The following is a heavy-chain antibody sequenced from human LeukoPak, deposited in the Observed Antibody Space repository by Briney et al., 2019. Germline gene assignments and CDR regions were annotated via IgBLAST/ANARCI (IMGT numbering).Heavy chain of an antibody. CDR2: INPNSGGT. J-gene: IGHJ6*03. Sequence: ASVKVSCKASGYTFTGYYMHWVRQAPGQGLEWMGWINPNSGGTNYAQKFQGRVTMTRDTSISTAYMELGRLRSDDTAVYYCARLRQYSSSWYSPHYYYYYMDVWGKGTTVTISS. D-gene: IGHD6-13*01. V-gene: IGHV1-2*02. CDR3: ARLRQYSSSWYSPHYYYYYMDV. CDR1: GYTFTGYY.